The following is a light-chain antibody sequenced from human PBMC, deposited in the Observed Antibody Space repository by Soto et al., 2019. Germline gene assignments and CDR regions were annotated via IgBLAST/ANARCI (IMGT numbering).Light chain of an antibody. J-gene: IGKJ4*01. V-gene: IGKV3-15*01. CDR1: QSVGSN. CDR3: QQYNNWPPLT. CDR2: GAS. Sequence: EIVMTQSPATLSVSPGERATLSCGASQSVGSNLAWYQQNPGQAPRLLIYGASTRATGIPARFSGSGSGTEFTLTISSLQSEDFAVYYCQQYNNWPPLTFGGGTKVEIK.